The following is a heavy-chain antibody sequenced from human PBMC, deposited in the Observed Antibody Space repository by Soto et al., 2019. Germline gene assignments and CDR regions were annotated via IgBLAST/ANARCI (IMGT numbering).Heavy chain of an antibody. J-gene: IGHJ3*02. CDR2: ISYDGSNK. Sequence: GGSLRLSCAASGFTFSSYAMHWVRQAPGKGLEWVAVISYDGSNKYYADSVKGRFTISRDNSKNTLYLQMNSLRAEDTAVYYCASLPITMIVVAPSDAFDIWGQGTMVTVSS. D-gene: IGHD3-22*01. CDR1: GFTFSSYA. CDR3: ASLPITMIVVAPSDAFDI. V-gene: IGHV3-30-3*01.